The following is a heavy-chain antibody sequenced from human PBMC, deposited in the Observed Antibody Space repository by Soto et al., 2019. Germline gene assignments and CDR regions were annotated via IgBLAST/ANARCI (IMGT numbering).Heavy chain of an antibody. J-gene: IGHJ4*02. CDR2: IIPIFGTA. D-gene: IGHD6-19*01. CDR1: GGTFSSYA. V-gene: IGHV1-69*01. CDR3: ARDKAYSSGWYDLDY. Sequence: QVQLVQSGAEVKKPGSSVKVSCKASGGTFSSYAISWVRQAPGQGLEWMGGIIPIFGTANYAQKFQGRVTITADETTSTAHRELSSRRSEDTAVYYCARDKAYSSGWYDLDYWGQGTLVTVSS.